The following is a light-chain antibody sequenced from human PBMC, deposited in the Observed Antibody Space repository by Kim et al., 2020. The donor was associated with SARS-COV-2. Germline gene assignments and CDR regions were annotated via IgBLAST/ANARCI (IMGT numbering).Light chain of an antibody. CDR3: QHYNIWPPT. Sequence: EIVMTQSPATLSVSPGERATLSCGASQSVSRNLAWYQQKPGQAPRLLISGASTRATGIPARFSGSGSGTEFTLTISSLQSEDFAVYYCQHYNIWPPTFGGGTKLEI. V-gene: IGKV3-15*01. CDR2: GAS. CDR1: QSVSRN. J-gene: IGKJ4*01.